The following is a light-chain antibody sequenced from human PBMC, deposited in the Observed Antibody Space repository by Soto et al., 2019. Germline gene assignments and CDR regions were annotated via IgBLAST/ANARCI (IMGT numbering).Light chain of an antibody. CDR3: QSYDTSVSGARV. Sequence: QSVLTQPPSASGAPGQRVTISCTGTRSNIGAGYDVHWYQQIPGTAPKLLIYRNHDRPSGVPDRFSGSKSGTSASLTLTGLQAEDEADYYCQSYDTSVSGARVFGGGTKVTVL. V-gene: IGLV1-40*01. CDR1: RSNIGAGYD. CDR2: RNH. J-gene: IGLJ3*02.